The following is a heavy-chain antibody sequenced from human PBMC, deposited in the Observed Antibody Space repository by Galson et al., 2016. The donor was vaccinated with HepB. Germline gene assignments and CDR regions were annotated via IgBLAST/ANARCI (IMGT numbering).Heavy chain of an antibody. J-gene: IGHJ4*02. Sequence: SLRLSCAASGFTVGNNHMSWVRQAPGRGLEWVSLIYSGGSTYYADSVKGRFTISRDSSKNTLYLQMNSLRVEDTAVYYCARRPGNWGQGTLVTVSS. CDR3: ARRPGN. CDR1: GFTVGNNH. D-gene: IGHD6-13*01. V-gene: IGHV3-53*01. CDR2: IYSGGST.